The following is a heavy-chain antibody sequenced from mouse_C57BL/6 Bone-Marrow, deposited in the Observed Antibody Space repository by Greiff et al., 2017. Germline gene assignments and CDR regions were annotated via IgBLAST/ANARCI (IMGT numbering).Heavy chain of an antibody. CDR2: IHPNSGST. J-gene: IGHJ3*01. CDR1: GYTFTSYW. CDR3: ARRESYDYAWFAY. D-gene: IGHD2-4*01. V-gene: IGHV1-64*01. Sequence: VQLQQPGAELVKPGASVKLSCKASGYTFTSYWMHWVKQRPGQGLEWIGMIHPNSGSTNYNEKFKSKATLTVDKSSSTAYMQLSSLTSEDSAVYYCARRESYDYAWFAYWGQGTLVTVSA.